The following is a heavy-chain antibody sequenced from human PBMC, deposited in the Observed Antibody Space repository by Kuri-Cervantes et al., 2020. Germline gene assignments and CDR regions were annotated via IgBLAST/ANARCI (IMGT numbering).Heavy chain of an antibody. V-gene: IGHV3-9*01. CDR3: ARDGYIVSYFYDNSGYYLDY. J-gene: IGHJ4*02. D-gene: IGHD3-22*01. CDR2: ISWNSGSI. Sequence: SLKISCAASGFKFEDYAMHWVRQAPGKGLEWVSGISWNSGSIGYADSVKGRFTISRDNSKNTLFLQMNSLRAEDTTVYYCARDGYIVSYFYDNSGYYLDYWGQGTLVTVSS. CDR1: GFKFEDYA.